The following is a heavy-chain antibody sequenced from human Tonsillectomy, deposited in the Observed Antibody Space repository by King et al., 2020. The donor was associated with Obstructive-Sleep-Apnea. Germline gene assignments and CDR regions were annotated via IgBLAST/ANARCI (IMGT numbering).Heavy chain of an antibody. CDR1: GGSISSSSYY. Sequence: QLQESGPGLVKSSETLSLTCTVSGGSISSSSYYLGWIRQPPGKGLEWIGSIYYSGSTYYNPSLKSRVTISVDTSKNQFSLKLSSVTAADTAVYYCASTSYDFWSGYSSFDYWGQGTLVTVSS. J-gene: IGHJ4*02. CDR3: ASTSYDFWSGYSSFDY. V-gene: IGHV4-39*07. D-gene: IGHD3-3*01. CDR2: IYYSGST.